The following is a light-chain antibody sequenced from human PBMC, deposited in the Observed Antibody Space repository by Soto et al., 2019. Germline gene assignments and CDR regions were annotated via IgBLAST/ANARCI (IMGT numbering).Light chain of an antibody. CDR2: EDN. CDR1: SDSIASNY. J-gene: IGLJ7*01. CDR3: QSYDSTIGAV. V-gene: IGLV6-57*04. Sequence: LTQPHSVSGSPGKTVTISCTRSSDSIASNYVQWYQQRPGSAPTTVIYEDNQRPSGVPDRFFGPLDSSSNSASLTISGLKTEDEAAYFCQSYDSTIGAVFGGGTQLTVL.